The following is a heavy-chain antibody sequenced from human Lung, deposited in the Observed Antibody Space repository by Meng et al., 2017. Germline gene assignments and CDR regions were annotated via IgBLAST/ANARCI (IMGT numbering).Heavy chain of an antibody. CDR1: GYNFPDYW. J-gene: IGHJ4*02. V-gene: IGHV1-2*06. CDR2: IDPKSGDT. Sequence: QVLLGQSGAEWKKPGASVKVSGKPSGYNFPDYWLHWVRRAPGQGLEWMGRIDPKSGDTHYAQRFQGRVTMTGDTSISTAYMELSGLRSDDTAMYYCARDEDISAAGKLFGDYWGQGTLVTVSS. D-gene: IGHD6-13*01. CDR3: ARDEDISAAGKLFGDY.